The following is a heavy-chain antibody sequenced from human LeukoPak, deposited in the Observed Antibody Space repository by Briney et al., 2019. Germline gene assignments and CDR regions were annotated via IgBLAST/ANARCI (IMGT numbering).Heavy chain of an antibody. V-gene: IGHV1-18*01. CDR3: AKDRSSSARED. D-gene: IGHD6-13*01. CDR1: GFTFTSYG. CDR2: ISGYNGNT. J-gene: IGHJ4*02. Sequence: GASVKVSCKTSGFTFTSYGISWVRQAPGQGLGWVGWISGYNGNTNYAQKFRDRLTMTTDTSTTTAYMELRSLRSDDTAVYYCAKDRSSSAREDWGQGTLVTVSS.